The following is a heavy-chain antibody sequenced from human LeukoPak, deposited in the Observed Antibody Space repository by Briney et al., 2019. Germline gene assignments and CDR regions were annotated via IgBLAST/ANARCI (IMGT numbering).Heavy chain of an antibody. CDR2: INHSGST. Sequence: SETLSLTCAVYGGSFSGYYWSWIRQPPGKGLEWIGEINHSGSTNYNPSLKSRVTISVDTSKNQFSLKLSSVTAADTAVYYCARVHLRGYNWNHDYWGQGTLVTVSS. D-gene: IGHD1-20*01. CDR1: GGSFSGYY. V-gene: IGHV4-34*01. J-gene: IGHJ4*02. CDR3: ARVHLRGYNWNHDY.